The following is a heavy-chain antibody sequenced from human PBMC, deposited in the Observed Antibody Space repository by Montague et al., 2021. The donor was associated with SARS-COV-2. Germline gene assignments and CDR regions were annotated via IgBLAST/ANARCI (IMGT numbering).Heavy chain of an antibody. Sequence: SETLSLTCAVYGGSFNFYYWSWIRQPPGKGLEWIGGINHSGSTNYNPSLKTRVTISIDTSKNQFSLKLSSVTAADTAVYYCARGSGCSAGSWDCEWVPHYYDGMDVWGQGTMVTVSS. CDR2: INHSGST. CDR3: ARGSGCSAGSWDCEWVPHYYDGMDV. J-gene: IGHJ6*02. V-gene: IGHV4-34*01. D-gene: IGHD2-15*01. CDR1: GGSFNFYY.